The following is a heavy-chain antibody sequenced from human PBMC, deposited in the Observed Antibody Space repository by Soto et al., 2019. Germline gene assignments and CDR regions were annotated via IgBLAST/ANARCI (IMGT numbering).Heavy chain of an antibody. CDR1: GGSINRGGYS. V-gene: IGHV4-30-2*01. CDR2: TYHSGST. Sequence: SENLSLTCAVSGGSINRGGYSWGWFRQPPGKGLEWIGYTYHSGSTYYNPSLKSRVTISVDRSKNQFSLKLSSVTAADTAVYYCAAGGGLPRYYWGQGTLVTVSS. J-gene: IGHJ4*02. CDR3: AAGGGLPRYY. D-gene: IGHD5-12*01.